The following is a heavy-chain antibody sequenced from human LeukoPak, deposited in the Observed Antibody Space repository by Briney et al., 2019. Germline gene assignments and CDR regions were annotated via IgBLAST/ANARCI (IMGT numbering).Heavy chain of an antibody. CDR3: ASVSVWELATHPGGSFDF. CDR1: GGLISRIEYY. CDR2: IYHTGTT. D-gene: IGHD1-26*01. J-gene: IGHJ4*02. Sequence: SQTLSLTCTVSGGLISRIEYYWSWIRQSPVKGLEWLGHIYHTGTTLYSPHLNNRLTISADSSRNQFSLTLSSVSAADTAVYYCASVSVWELATHPGGSFDFWGRGILVTVSS. V-gene: IGHV4-30-4*01.